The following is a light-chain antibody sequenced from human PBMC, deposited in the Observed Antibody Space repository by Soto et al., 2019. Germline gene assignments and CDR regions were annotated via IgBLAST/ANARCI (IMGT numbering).Light chain of an antibody. CDR1: SSDVGGYNY. CDR2: EVS. J-gene: IGLJ3*02. CDR3: QTWVTGMV. Sequence: QSALTQPASVSGSPGQSITISCTGTSSDVGGYNYVSWYQQHPGKAPKLMIYEVSNRPSGVSNRFSGSKSGAERYLTISSLQSEDEADYYCQTWVTGMVFGGGTKLTVL. V-gene: IGLV2-14*01.